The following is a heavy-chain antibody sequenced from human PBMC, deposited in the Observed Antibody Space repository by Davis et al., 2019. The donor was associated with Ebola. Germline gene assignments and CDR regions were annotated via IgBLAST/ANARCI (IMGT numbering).Heavy chain of an antibody. Sequence: GESLKISCAASGFTFSSYAMHWVRQAPGKGLERVAVISYDGSNKYYADSVKGRFTISRDNSKNTLYLQMNSLRAEDTAVYYCATPAMVQGVNYFDYWGQGTLVTVSS. CDR2: ISYDGSNK. D-gene: IGHD3-10*01. V-gene: IGHV3-30-3*01. CDR3: ATPAMVQGVNYFDY. J-gene: IGHJ4*02. CDR1: GFTFSSYA.